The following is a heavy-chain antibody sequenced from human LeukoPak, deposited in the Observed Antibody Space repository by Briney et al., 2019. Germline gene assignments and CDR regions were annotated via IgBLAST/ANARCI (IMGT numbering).Heavy chain of an antibody. CDR3: ARDLYNWLDP. J-gene: IGHJ5*02. V-gene: IGHV4-59*12. CDR2: IYYSGST. CDR1: GGSISSYY. Sequence: SETLSLTCTVSGGSISSYYWSWIRQPPGKGLEWIGYIYYSGSTDYNPSLKSRVTISVDTSKNQFSLKLSSVTAADTAVYYCARDLYNWLDPWGQGTLVTVSS.